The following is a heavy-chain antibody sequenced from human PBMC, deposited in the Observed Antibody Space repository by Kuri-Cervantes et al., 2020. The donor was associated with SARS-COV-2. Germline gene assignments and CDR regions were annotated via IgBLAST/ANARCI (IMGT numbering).Heavy chain of an antibody. J-gene: IGHJ5*02. V-gene: IGHV4-59*01. CDR3: AQDAGGGYNWFDP. D-gene: IGHD6-13*01. CDR2: IYSSGST. Sequence: SETLSLTCTVSGGSISGNHWNWIRQAPGKGLEWVGYIYSSGSTKYNPPLKSRVTMSVDTAKNQISLTLRSVTAADTAVYFCAQDAGGGYNWFDPWGPGTLVTVSS. CDR1: GGSISGNH.